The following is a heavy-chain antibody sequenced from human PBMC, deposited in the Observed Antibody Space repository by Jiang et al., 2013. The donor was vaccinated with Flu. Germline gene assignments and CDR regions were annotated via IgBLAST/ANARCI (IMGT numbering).Heavy chain of an antibody. Sequence: KPTQTLTLTCTFSGFSLSTSGVGVGWIRQPPGKALEWLALIFWDDDKRYRPSLKSRLTITKDTSKNQVVLTMTNMDPVDAATYYCAQRPFYYDFLSGYNKGRGYFDYWGQGTLVTVSS. D-gene: IGHD3-3*01. CDR3: AQRPFYYDFLSGYNKGRGYFDY. V-gene: IGHV2-5*02. CDR1: GFSLSTSGVG. J-gene: IGHJ4*02. CDR2: IFWDDDK.